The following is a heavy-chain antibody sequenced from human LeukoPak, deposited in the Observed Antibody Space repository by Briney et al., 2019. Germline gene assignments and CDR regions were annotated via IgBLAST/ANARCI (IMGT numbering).Heavy chain of an antibody. V-gene: IGHV4-59*08. CDR2: IYYIGRT. CDR1: GGSISSSY. Sequence: PSETLSLTCTVSGGSISSSYWSWIRQPPGKRLEWIGYIYYIGRTHYNPSPKSRVTISVDTSKTQFSLKLSSVTAADTAMYYCARHENDAFDISGQGTMVTVSS. J-gene: IGHJ3*02. CDR3: ARHENDAFDI.